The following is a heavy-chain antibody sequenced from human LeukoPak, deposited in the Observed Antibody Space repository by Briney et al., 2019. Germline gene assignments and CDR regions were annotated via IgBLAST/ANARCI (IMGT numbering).Heavy chain of an antibody. Sequence: KASETLSLTCAVYGGSFSGYYWSWIRQPPGKGLEWIGEINHSGSTNYNPSLKSRVTISVDTSKNQFSLKLSSVTAADTAVYYCATNRGTAMADDAFDIWGQGTMVTVSS. D-gene: IGHD5-18*01. CDR1: GGSFSGYY. CDR2: INHSGST. J-gene: IGHJ3*02. V-gene: IGHV4-34*01. CDR3: ATNRGTAMADDAFDI.